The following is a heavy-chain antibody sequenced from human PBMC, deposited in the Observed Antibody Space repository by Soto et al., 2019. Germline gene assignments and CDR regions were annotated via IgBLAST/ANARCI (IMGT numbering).Heavy chain of an antibody. Sequence: HGESLKISCKGSGYSFTSYWISWVRQMPGKGLEWMGRIDPSDSYTNYSPSFQGHVTISADKSISTAYLQWSSLKASDTAMYYCARQLETGSNYYYYGMDVWGQGTTVTVSS. D-gene: IGHD1-1*01. CDR3: ARQLETGSNYYYYGMDV. CDR1: GYSFTSYW. V-gene: IGHV5-10-1*01. CDR2: IDPSDSYT. J-gene: IGHJ6*02.